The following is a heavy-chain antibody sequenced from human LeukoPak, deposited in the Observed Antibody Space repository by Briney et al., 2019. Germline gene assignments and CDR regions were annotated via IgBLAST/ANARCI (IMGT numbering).Heavy chain of an antibody. CDR3: ARSQGYYYYGMDV. J-gene: IGHJ6*02. Sequence: SETLSLTCTVSGGSISSYYWSWIRQPPGKGLEWIGYIYYSGSTNYNPSLKSRVTISVDTSKNQFSLKLSSVTAADTAVYYCARSQGYYYYGMDVWGQGTTVTDSS. CDR2: IYYSGST. V-gene: IGHV4-59*08. CDR1: GGSISSYY.